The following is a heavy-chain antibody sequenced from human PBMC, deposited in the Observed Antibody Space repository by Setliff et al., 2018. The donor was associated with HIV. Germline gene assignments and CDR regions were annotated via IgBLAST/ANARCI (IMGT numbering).Heavy chain of an antibody. CDR2: VDPKNGKT. CDR1: GYTFTDYY. V-gene: IGHV1-69-2*01. Sequence: ASVKVSCKASGYTFTDYYMHWVQQAPGKGLEWMGRVDPKNGKTLYAENLRGRTTITADTSTDTAYMELNSLRSEDTAMYYCATLDYYGSQTYNLALHYWGQGTLVTVSS. J-gene: IGHJ4*02. D-gene: IGHD3-10*01. CDR3: ATLDYYGSQTYNLALHY.